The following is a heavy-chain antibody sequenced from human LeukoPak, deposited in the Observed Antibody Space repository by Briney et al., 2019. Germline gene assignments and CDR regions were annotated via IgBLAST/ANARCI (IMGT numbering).Heavy chain of an antibody. CDR1: GFTFSDYY. D-gene: IGHD5-24*01. J-gene: IGHJ4*02. V-gene: IGHV3-11*01. Sequence: GGSLRLSCAASGFTFSDYYVSWIRQAPGKGLEWVSYISNSGSTIYYADSVKGRFTISRDNAKNSLYLQMNSLRAEDTAVYYCARGGSSDMATTSYFDYWGQGSLVTVSS. CDR3: ARGGSSDMATTSYFDY. CDR2: ISNSGSTI.